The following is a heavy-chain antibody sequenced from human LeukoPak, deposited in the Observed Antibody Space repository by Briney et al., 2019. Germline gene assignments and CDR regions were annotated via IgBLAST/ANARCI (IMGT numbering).Heavy chain of an antibody. V-gene: IGHV3-21*01. CDR1: GFTFSSFS. Sequence: GGSLRLSCAASGFTFSSFSMNWVRQAPGKGLEWVSSISSSSSYIYYADSVKGRFTISRDNAKNSLYLQMNSLRAEDTAVYYCARADWDTAMIDYWGQGTLVTVSS. J-gene: IGHJ4*02. CDR2: ISSSSSYI. D-gene: IGHD5-18*01. CDR3: ARADWDTAMIDY.